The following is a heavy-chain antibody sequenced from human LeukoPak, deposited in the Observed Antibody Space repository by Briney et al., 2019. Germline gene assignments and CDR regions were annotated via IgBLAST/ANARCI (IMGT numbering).Heavy chain of an antibody. CDR2: ISSSSSTI. V-gene: IGHV3-48*04. J-gene: IGHJ6*02. CDR3: ARDRNYQLLTHYYYGMDV. Sequence: PGGSLRLSCAASGFTFSSYSMNWVRQAPGKGLEWVSYISSSSSTIYYADSVKGRSTISRDNAKNSLYLQMNSLRAEDTAVYYCARDRNYQLLTHYYYGMDVWGQGTTVTVSS. D-gene: IGHD2-2*01. CDR1: GFTFSSYS.